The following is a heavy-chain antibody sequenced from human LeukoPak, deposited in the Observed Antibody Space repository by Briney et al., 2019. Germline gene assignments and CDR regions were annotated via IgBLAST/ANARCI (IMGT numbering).Heavy chain of an antibody. CDR1: GFTFSNYW. D-gene: IGHD3-22*01. J-gene: IGHJ4*02. V-gene: IGHV3-74*01. Sequence: PGGSLRLSCAASGFTFSNYWMHWFRQAPGKGLVWVSRINYDGSTNYADSVQGRFTISRDNAKKSLYLQMSSLRAEDTAVYYCAGDRSEDDSSGYIHRDFDYWGQGTLVIVSS. CDR3: AGDRSEDDSSGYIHRDFDY. CDR2: INYDGST.